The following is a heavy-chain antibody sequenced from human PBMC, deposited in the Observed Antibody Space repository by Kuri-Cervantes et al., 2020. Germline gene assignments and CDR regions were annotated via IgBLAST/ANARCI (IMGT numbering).Heavy chain of an antibody. Sequence: GGSLRLACAASGFTFSSYSMNWVRQAPGKGLEWVSYISSSSSTIYYADSVKGRFTISRDNAKNSLYLQMNSLRAEDTALYYCASETYYYVSGGGAFDIWGQGTMVTVSS. D-gene: IGHD3-10*02. V-gene: IGHV3-48*04. CDR1: GFTFSSYS. CDR3: ASETYYYVSGGGAFDI. J-gene: IGHJ3*02. CDR2: ISSSSSTI.